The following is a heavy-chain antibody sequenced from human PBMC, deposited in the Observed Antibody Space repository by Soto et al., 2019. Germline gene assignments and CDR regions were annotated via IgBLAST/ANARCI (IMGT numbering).Heavy chain of an antibody. J-gene: IGHJ4*02. CDR3: VKRPGYSSTWHYFDY. Sequence: PGGSLRLSCAASGFTTSSYAMSWVRQAPGKGLEWVSTISASGDGTYYADSVKGRFTISRDNSKSTLSLQMNSLRAEDTAVYYCVKRPGYSSTWHYFDYWGQGTLVTVSS. CDR1: GFTTSSYA. CDR2: ISASGDGT. D-gene: IGHD6-19*01. V-gene: IGHV3-23*01.